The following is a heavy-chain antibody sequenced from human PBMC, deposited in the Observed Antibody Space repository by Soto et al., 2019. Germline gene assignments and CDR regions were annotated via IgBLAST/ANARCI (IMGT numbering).Heavy chain of an antibody. Sequence: SESLSLTCTVSGASICTYYWSWIRQPPGKGLEWIGYISYSGSTNYNPSLKSRVTISFDASKNEISLQVRSATAADAAVYYCARDLKEYCSDGKCNWFDPWGQGTLVTVS. CDR3: ARDLKEYCSDGKCNWFDP. V-gene: IGHV4-59*01. D-gene: IGHD2-15*01. J-gene: IGHJ5*02. CDR2: ISYSGST. CDR1: GASICTYY.